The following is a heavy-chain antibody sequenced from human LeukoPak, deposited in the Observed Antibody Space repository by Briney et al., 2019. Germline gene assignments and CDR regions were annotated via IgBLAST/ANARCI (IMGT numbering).Heavy chain of an antibody. CDR2: MNPNSGNT. J-gene: IGHJ3*02. CDR3: ARGGQWRGAFDI. CDR1: GYTFTSYD. D-gene: IGHD6-19*01. V-gene: IGHV1-8*01. Sequence: ASVKVSCKASGYTFTSYDINWVRQATGQGLGWMGWMNPNSGNTGYAQKFQGRVTMTRNTSISTAYMELSSLRSEDTAVYYCARGGQWRGAFDIWGQGTMVTVSS.